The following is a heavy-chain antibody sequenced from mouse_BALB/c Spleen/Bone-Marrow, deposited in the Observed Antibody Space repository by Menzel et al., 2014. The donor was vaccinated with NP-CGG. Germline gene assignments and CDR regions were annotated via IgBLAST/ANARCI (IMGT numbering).Heavy chain of an antibody. CDR3: ARGRFAY. CDR1: GYTFTDYT. J-gene: IGHJ3*01. V-gene: IGHV1-22*01. Sequence: EVQLQPSGPELVKPGASVKISCKTSGYTFTDYTIHWVKQSPGKSLEWIGNINPNIGGTTYNQKFKGKATLTLDKSSXTAYMELRSLTSEDSAVYYCARGRFAYWGQGTLVTVSA. CDR2: INPNIGGT.